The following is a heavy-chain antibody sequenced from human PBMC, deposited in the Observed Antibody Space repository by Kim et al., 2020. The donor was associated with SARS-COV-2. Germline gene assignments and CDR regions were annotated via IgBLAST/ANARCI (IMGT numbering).Heavy chain of an antibody. V-gene: IGHV3-30*04. D-gene: IGHD1-26*01. Sequence: GGSLRLSCAASGFTFSSYAMHWVRQAPGKGLEWVAVISYDGSNKYYADSVKGRFTISRDNSKNTLYLQMNSLRAEDTAVYYCASQGGGSYVNWFDPWGQGTLVTVSS. J-gene: IGHJ5*02. CDR3: ASQGGGSYVNWFDP. CDR2: ISYDGSNK. CDR1: GFTFSSYA.